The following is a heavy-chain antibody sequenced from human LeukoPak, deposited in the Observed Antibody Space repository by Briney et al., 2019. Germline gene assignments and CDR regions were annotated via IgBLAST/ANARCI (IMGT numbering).Heavy chain of an antibody. CDR2: IYTSGST. J-gene: IGHJ4*02. Sequence: PSQTLSLTCTVSGGSISSGSYYWSWIRQPAGKGLEWIGRIYTSGSTNYNPSLKSRVTISVGTSKNQFSLKLSSVTAADTAVYYCARGAYYYDSSGYMDYFDYWGQGTLVTVSS. V-gene: IGHV4-61*02. CDR3: ARGAYYYDSSGYMDYFDY. D-gene: IGHD3-22*01. CDR1: GGSISSGSYY.